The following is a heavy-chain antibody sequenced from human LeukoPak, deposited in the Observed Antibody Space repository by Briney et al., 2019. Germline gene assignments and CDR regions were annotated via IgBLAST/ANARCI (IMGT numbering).Heavy chain of an antibody. J-gene: IGHJ4*02. CDR1: GFTFSSYW. D-gene: IGHD3-10*01. CDR2: IKQDGSEK. V-gene: IGHV3-7*03. CDR3: ARLSGSGSSPFDY. Sequence: GGSLRLSCAASGFTFSSYWMSWVRQAPGKGLEWVANIKQDGSEKYYVDSVKGRFTISRDNAKNSLYLQMNSLRAEDTAMYYCARLSGSGSSPFDYWGQGTLVTVSS.